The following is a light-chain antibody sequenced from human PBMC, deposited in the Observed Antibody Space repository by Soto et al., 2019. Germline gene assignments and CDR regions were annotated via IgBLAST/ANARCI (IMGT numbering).Light chain of an antibody. Sequence: EVVLTQSPVTLSLSAGERATLSCRASQSISSYLAWYQQKPGQAPSLLIYDASSRATGIPDRFSGSGSGTDFTLTISRLEPEDFAVHYCQQYGSSPRPFGQGTKVDIK. CDR3: QQYGSSPRP. V-gene: IGKV3-20*01. J-gene: IGKJ1*01. CDR1: QSISSY. CDR2: DAS.